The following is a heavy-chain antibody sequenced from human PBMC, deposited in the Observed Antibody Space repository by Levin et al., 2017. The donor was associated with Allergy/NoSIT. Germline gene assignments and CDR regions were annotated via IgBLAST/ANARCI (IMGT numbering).Heavy chain of an antibody. D-gene: IGHD3-16*01. J-gene: IGHJ5*02. CDR3: ARGGGGAYQFDP. CDR1: GGSISGYY. Sequence: SETLSLTCTVSGGSISGYYWSWIRQPAGEGLEWIGRIYTGGSTNYNPSLKSRVTMSVDTSKNQCSLRLSSVSAADTAVYYCARGGGGAYQFDPWGQGTLVTVSS. CDR2: IYTGGST. V-gene: IGHV4-4*07.